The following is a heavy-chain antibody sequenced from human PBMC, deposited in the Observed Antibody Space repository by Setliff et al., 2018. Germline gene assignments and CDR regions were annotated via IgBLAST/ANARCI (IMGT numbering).Heavy chain of an antibody. D-gene: IGHD3-9*01. CDR1: GFTFGDFA. CDR3: AIILVRYFDWEGAFDI. J-gene: IGHJ3*02. V-gene: IGHV3-23*01. CDR2: IGGRGIST. Sequence: GGSLRLSCAASGFTFGDFAMTWVRQAPGKGLEWVSGIGGRGISTYYADSVKGRFIISRDNSKNTLYLQMNSLRAEETAVYYCAIILVRYFDWEGAFDIWGQGTMVTVSS.